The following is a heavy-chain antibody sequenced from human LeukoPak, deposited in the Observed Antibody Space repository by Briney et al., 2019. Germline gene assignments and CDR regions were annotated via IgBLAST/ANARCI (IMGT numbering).Heavy chain of an antibody. Sequence: GGSLRLSCAASGFTFSSYAMSWVGQAPGKGLEGVSAISGSGGSTYYADSVKGRFTISRDNSKNTLCLQMNRLRAEDTAVYYWAKGVMIVVVCNWFDPWGQGTLVTVSS. D-gene: IGHD3-22*01. V-gene: IGHV3-23*01. CDR1: GFTFSSYA. CDR2: ISGSGGST. CDR3: AKGVMIVVVCNWFDP. J-gene: IGHJ5*02.